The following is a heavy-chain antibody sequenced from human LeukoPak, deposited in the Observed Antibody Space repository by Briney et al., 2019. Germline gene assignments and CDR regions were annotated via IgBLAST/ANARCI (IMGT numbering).Heavy chain of an antibody. CDR2: IYHSGST. D-gene: IGHD3-10*01. J-gene: IGHJ3*02. CDR1: GGSISSGAYS. CDR3: ARASITMVRGDGAFDI. V-gene: IGHV4-30-2*01. Sequence: SETLSLTCAVSGGSISSGAYSWSWIRQPPGKGLEWIGYIYHSGSTYYNPSLKSRVTISVDRSKNQFSLKLSSVTAADTAVYYCARASITMVRGDGAFDIWGQGTMVTVSS.